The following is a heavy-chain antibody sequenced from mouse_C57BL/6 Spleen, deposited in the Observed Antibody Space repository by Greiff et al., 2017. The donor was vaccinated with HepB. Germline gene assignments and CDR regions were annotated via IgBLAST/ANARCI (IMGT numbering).Heavy chain of an antibody. CDR2: ISYDGSN. V-gene: IGHV3-6*01. CDR1: GYSITSGYY. J-gene: IGHJ4*01. D-gene: IGHD2-4*01. Sequence: VQLKESGPGLVKPSQSLSFSCSVTGYSITSGYYWNWIRQLPGNKLEWMGYISYDGSNNYNPSLKNRNTITRDTSKNQFFLKLNSVTTEDTATYYCATYDYDVGAMDYWGQGTSVTVSS. CDR3: ATYDYDVGAMDY.